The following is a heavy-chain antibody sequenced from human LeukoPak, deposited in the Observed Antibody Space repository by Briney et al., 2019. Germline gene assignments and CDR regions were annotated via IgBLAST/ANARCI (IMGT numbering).Heavy chain of an antibody. J-gene: IGHJ4*02. CDR2: ISGSGNTT. Sequence: GESLRLSCAASGLSFSSYAMNWVRQAPGKGLEWVSTISGSGNTTSYAASVQGRFTISRDNSKNTLYLQMNSLRTEDTAVYYCATSRVVVVVAATPYYFDNWGQGTLVTVSS. CDR3: ATSRVVVVVAATPYYFDN. CDR1: GLSFSSYA. D-gene: IGHD2-15*01. V-gene: IGHV3-23*01.